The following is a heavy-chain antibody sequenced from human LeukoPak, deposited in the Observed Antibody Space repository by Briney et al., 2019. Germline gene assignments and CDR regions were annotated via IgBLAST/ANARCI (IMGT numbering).Heavy chain of an antibody. J-gene: IGHJ4*02. Sequence: PAGSLRLSCAASGFTISSYWMHWVRQPPGKGLVWVSRINSDGSSTSYADSVKGRFTITRDNAKNTLYLQVNSLRAEDTAVYYCARVTYWGQGTLVTVSS. V-gene: IGHV3-74*01. CDR3: ARVTY. CDR1: GFTISSYW. CDR2: INSDGSST.